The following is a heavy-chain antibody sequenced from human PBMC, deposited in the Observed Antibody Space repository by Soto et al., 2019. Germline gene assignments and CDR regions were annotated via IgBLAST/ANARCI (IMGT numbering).Heavy chain of an antibody. CDR3: AKGGGGSYLYFDY. Sequence: QPGGSLRLSCAASGFTFSNYGMHWVRQAPGKGLEWVALMSYDGSKKYYADSVKGRFTISRDKSKNTLYLQMNSLRAEDTAVYYCAKGGGGSYLYFDYWGQGTLVTVSS. CDR1: GFTFSNYG. V-gene: IGHV3-30*18. D-gene: IGHD1-26*01. CDR2: MSYDGSKK. J-gene: IGHJ4*02.